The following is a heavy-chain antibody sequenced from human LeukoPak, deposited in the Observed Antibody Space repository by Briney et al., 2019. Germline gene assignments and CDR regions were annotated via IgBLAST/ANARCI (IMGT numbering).Heavy chain of an antibody. CDR2: INTNTGNP. D-gene: IGHD1-26*01. CDR1: GYTFTSYA. CDR3: ARGSSPGGVAPYDY. V-gene: IGHV7-4-1*02. Sequence: GASVKVSCKASGYTFTSYAMNWVRQAPGQGLERMGWINTNTGNPTYAQGFTGRFVFSLDTSVSTAYLQISSLKAEDTAVYYCARGSSPGGVAPYDYWGQGTLVTVSS. J-gene: IGHJ4*02.